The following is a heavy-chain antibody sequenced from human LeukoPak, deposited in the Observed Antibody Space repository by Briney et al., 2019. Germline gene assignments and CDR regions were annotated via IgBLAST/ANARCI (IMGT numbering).Heavy chain of an antibody. CDR3: ASRGRFGEYNWFDP. CDR2: IYYSGST. J-gene: IGHJ5*02. D-gene: IGHD3-10*01. CDR1: GGSISTYY. V-gene: IGHV4-59*08. Sequence: SETLSLTCTVSGGSISTYYWSWIRPPPAKGLGWIGYIYYSGSTNYNPSLKSRVTISVDTSKNQFSLELSSVTAADTAVYYCASRGRFGEYNWFDPWGQGTLVTVSS.